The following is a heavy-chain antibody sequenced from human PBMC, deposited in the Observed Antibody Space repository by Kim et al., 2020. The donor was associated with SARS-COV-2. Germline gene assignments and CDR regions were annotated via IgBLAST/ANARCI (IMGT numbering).Heavy chain of an antibody. V-gene: IGHV4-34*01. D-gene: IGHD3-22*01. CDR3: ARRRRIKTYYYDSSGYSNFDY. CDR1: GGSFSGYY. J-gene: IGHJ4*02. CDR2: INHSGST. Sequence: SETLSLTCAVYGGSFSGYYWSWIRQPPGKGLEWIGEINHSGSTNYNPSLKSRVTISVDTSKNQFSLKLSSVTAADTAVYYCARRRRIKTYYYDSSGYSNFDYWGQGTLVTVSS.